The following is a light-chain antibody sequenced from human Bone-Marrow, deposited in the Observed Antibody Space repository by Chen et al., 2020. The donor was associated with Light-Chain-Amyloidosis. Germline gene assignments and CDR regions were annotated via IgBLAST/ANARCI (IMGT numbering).Light chain of an antibody. Sequence: QSALTQTASVSGSPGQSITISCTASNSDVGNYNLVSWYQHHPGKAPKLIIYGDFKRPSGVSNRFSGSKSGNTASLTISGLQNEDEAHYHCCAYTGSSTWVFGGGTKLTVL. J-gene: IGLJ3*02. CDR1: NSDVGNYNL. CDR2: GDF. CDR3: CAYTGSSTWV. V-gene: IGLV2-23*01.